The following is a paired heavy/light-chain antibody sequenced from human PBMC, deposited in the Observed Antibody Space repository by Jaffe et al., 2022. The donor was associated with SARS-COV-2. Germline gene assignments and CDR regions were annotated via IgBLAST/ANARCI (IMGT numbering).Light chain of an antibody. CDR2: DAS. J-gene: IGKJ4*01. CDR3: QQRSNWPLT. CDR1: ESVTTY. Sequence: EIVLTQSPVTLSLSPGERATLSCRARESVTTYLDWYQQKPGQTPRLLIYDASHRATGIPARFSGSGSGTDFTLTISSLEPEDFAVYYCQQRSNWPLTFGGGTKVEIK. V-gene: IGKV3-11*01.
Heavy chain of an antibody. D-gene: IGHD3-10*01. CDR2: ISYDGSDK. V-gene: IGHV3-30*04. J-gene: IGHJ5*02. CDR1: GFTFSNYA. Sequence: QAHLVESGGGVVQPGRSLRLSCAASGFTFSNYAMHWVRQAPGKGLEWVAVISYDGSDKYYADSVKGRFTISRDNSKNTLSLQMNSLRPDDTGVYYCARAEAVRAVLVSWGQGTPVTVSS. CDR3: ARAEAVRAVLVS.